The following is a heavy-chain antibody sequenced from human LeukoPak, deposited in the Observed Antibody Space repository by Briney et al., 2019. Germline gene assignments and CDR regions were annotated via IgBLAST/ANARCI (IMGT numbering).Heavy chain of an antibody. CDR2: IKQDGTEK. J-gene: IGHJ5*02. CDR3: AREPDNWFDP. Sequence: GGSLRLSCAASGFAFRTNWMSWVRQAPGKGLQWVANIKQDGTEKFYVDSVKGRFTISRDKAKSTLYLQMGSLRVEDTAVYYCAREPDNWFDPWGQGTLVTVSS. V-gene: IGHV3-7*01. CDR1: GFAFRTNW.